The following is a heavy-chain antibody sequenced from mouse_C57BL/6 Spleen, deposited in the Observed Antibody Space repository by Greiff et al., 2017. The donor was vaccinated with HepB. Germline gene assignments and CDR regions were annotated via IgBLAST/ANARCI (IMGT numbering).Heavy chain of an antibody. Sequence: EVQVVESGGGLVKPGGSLKLSCAASGFTFSSYAMSWVRQTPEKRLEWVATISDGGSYTYYPDNVKGRYTISRDKAKNTLYLQMSHLKSEDTAMYDCARGYDYDEGGRYFDVWGTGTTVTVSS. D-gene: IGHD2-4*01. J-gene: IGHJ1*03. V-gene: IGHV5-4*01. CDR3: ARGYDYDEGGRYFDV. CDR1: GFTFSSYA. CDR2: ISDGGSYT.